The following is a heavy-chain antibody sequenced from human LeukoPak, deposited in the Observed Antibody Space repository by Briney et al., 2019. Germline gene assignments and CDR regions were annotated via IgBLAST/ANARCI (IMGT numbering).Heavy chain of an antibody. CDR3: AKAFWDGYDSSGQDY. D-gene: IGHD3-22*01. V-gene: IGHV3-48*01. CDR2: ISSSSSTI. CDR1: GFTFSSYS. Sequence: PGGSLRLSCAASGFTFSSYSMNWVRQAPGKGLEWVSYISSSSSTIYYADSVKGRFTISRDNAKNSLYLQMNSLRAEDTAVYYCAKAFWDGYDSSGQDYWGQGTLVTVSS. J-gene: IGHJ4*02.